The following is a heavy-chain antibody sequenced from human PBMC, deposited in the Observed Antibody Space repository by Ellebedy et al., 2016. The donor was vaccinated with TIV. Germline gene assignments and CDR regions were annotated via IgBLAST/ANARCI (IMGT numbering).Heavy chain of an antibody. CDR1: GFTFTSYV. Sequence: PGGSLRLSCAASGFTFTSYVIHWVRQAPGKGLEWVAVISHDGSNEYYADSVRGRFTISRDNSKNTLYLQMDSLRPEDTAVYYCARWAYGSRSYRNWFDPWGQGTLVTVSS. V-gene: IGHV3-30*01. J-gene: IGHJ5*02. CDR3: ARWAYGSRSYRNWFDP. D-gene: IGHD3-10*01. CDR2: ISHDGSNE.